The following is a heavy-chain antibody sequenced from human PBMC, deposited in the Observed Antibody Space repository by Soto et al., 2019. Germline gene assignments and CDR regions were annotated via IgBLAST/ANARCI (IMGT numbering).Heavy chain of an antibody. Sequence: SETLSLTCTVSGGSISSYYWSWIRQPPGKGLEWIGYIYYSGSTNYNPSLKSRVTISVDTSKNQFSLKLSSVTAADTAVYYCARTPYYDFWSGYLQYYYGMDVWGQGTPVTVYS. V-gene: IGHV4-59*01. CDR2: IYYSGST. CDR1: GGSISSYY. J-gene: IGHJ6*02. D-gene: IGHD3-3*01. CDR3: ARTPYYDFWSGYLQYYYGMDV.